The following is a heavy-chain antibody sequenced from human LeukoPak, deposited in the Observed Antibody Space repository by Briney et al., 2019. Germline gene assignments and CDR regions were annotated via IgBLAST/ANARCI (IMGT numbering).Heavy chain of an antibody. J-gene: IGHJ3*02. CDR1: GYTFTNYG. D-gene: IGHD5-12*01. Sequence: ASVKVSCKASGYTFTNYGISWVRQAPGQGLEWMGWISAYNGNTNYAQKLQGRVTMTTDTSTSTAYMELRSLRSDDTAVYYRARSGYSGYDNWDAFDIWGQGTMVTVSS. CDR3: ARSGYSGYDNWDAFDI. CDR2: ISAYNGNT. V-gene: IGHV1-18*01.